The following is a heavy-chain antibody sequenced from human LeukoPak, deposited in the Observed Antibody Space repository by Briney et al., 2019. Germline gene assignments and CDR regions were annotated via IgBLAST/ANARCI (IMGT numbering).Heavy chain of an antibody. CDR1: GFTFSSYA. CDR3: ARATRGVASDFDY. Sequence: GGSLRLSCAASGFTFSSYAMSWVRQAPGKGLEWVSAISGSGGSTYYADSVKGRFTISRDDAKNSLYLQMNSLRAEDTAVYYCARATRGVASDFDYWGQGTLVTVSS. CDR2: ISGSGGST. J-gene: IGHJ4*02. D-gene: IGHD2-15*01. V-gene: IGHV3-23*01.